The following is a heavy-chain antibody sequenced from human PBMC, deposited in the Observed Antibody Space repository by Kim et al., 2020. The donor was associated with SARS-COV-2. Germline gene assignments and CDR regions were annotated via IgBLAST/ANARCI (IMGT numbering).Heavy chain of an antibody. V-gene: IGHV5-51*01. CDR1: GYSFTSYW. CDR2: IYPGDSDT. D-gene: IGHD3-9*01. J-gene: IGHJ4*02. CDR3: ARQKRHYDILTGYDY. Sequence: GESLKISCKGSGYSFTSYWIGWVRQMPGKGLEWMGIIYPGDSDTRYSPSFQGQVTISADKSISTAYLQWSSLQASDTAMYYCARQKRHYDILTGYDYWGQGTLVTVSS.